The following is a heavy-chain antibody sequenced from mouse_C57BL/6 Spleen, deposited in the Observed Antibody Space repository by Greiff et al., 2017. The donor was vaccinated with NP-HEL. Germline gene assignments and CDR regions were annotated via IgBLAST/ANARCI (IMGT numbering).Heavy chain of an antibody. V-gene: IGHV14-4*01. Sequence: EVKLQESGAELVRPGASVKLSCTASGFNIKDDYMHWVKQRPEQGLEWIGWIDPENGDTEYASKFQGKATITADTSSNTAYLQLSSLTSEDTAVYYCTNYGSSYLWGQGTTLTVSS. D-gene: IGHD1-1*01. CDR2: IDPENGDT. CDR3: TNYGSSYL. CDR1: GFNIKDDY. J-gene: IGHJ2*01.